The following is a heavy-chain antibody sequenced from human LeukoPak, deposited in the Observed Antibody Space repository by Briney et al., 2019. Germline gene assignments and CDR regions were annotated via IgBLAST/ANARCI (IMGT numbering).Heavy chain of an antibody. V-gene: IGHV4-59*12. CDR3: ARVGQQLGTFDY. J-gene: IGHJ4*02. CDR2: IYYSGST. CDR1: GGSISGYY. D-gene: IGHD6-13*01. Sequence: PSETLSLTCTVSGGSISGYYWSWIRQSPGKGLEWIGYIYYSGSTNYNPSLKSRVTMSVDTSKNQFSLKLSSVTAADTAVYYCARVGQQLGTFDYWGQGTLVTVSS.